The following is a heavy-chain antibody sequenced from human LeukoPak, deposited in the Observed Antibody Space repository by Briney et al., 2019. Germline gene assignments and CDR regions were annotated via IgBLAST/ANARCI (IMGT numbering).Heavy chain of an antibody. CDR3: ARGKGLSGWYYFDY. V-gene: IGHV3-66*01. CDR1: GLIVSYNY. Sequence: GGSLRLSCVASGLIVSYNYISWVRQAPGKGLEWVSVIHSDGSTHYADSVKGRFTISRDNSKSTVYLQMDGLRAEDAALYYCARGKGLSGWYYFDYWGQGTLVSVSS. D-gene: IGHD6-19*01. J-gene: IGHJ4*02. CDR2: IHSDGST.